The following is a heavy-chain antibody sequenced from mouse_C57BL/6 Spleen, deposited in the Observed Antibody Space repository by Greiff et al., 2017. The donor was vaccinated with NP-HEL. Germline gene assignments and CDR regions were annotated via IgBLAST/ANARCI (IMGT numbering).Heavy chain of an antibody. V-gene: IGHV5-16*01. CDR3: ARESSYYYGSSSTSYYFDD. CDR1: GFTFSDYY. J-gene: IGHJ2*01. Sequence: EVKLVESEGGLVQPGSSMKLSCTASGFTFSDYYMAWVRQVPEKGLEWVANINYDGSSTYYLDSLKSRFIISRDNAKNILYLQMSSLKSEDTATYYCARESSYYYGSSSTSYYFDDWGQGTTLTVSS. CDR2: INYDGSST. D-gene: IGHD1-1*01.